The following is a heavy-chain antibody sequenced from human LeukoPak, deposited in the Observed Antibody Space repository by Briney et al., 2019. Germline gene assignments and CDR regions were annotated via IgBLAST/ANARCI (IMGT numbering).Heavy chain of an antibody. CDR3: TRDYGTSSSVYYFDH. CDR2: IRSKTYGGTT. V-gene: IGHV3-49*04. Sequence: GGSLRLSCTASGFTFRDYAMNWVRQAPGKGLEWVGFIRSKTYGGTTEYAASVKGRFTISRDDSKSIAYLQMNSLKTEDTAVYYCTRDYGTSSSVYYFDHWGQGILVTVSS. CDR1: GFTFRDYA. J-gene: IGHJ4*02. D-gene: IGHD6-6*01.